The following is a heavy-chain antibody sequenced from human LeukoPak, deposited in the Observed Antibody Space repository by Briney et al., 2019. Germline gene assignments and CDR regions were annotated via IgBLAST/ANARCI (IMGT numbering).Heavy chain of an antibody. Sequence: GESLKISCKGSGYSFTSYWIGWVRQMPGKGLEWVGIIYPGDSDTRYSPSFQGQVTISADKSISTAYLQWSSLKASDTAMYYCARNPIAVAASYYYYYGMDVWGQGTTVTVSS. J-gene: IGHJ6*02. D-gene: IGHD6-19*01. CDR2: IYPGDSDT. V-gene: IGHV5-51*01. CDR3: ARNPIAVAASYYYYYGMDV. CDR1: GYSFTSYW.